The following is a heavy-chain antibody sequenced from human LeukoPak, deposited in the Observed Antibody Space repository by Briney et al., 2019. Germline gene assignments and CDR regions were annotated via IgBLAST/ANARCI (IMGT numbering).Heavy chain of an antibody. V-gene: IGHV3-30-3*01. CDR3: ARAATIFGVVIEVSSAAFDY. D-gene: IGHD3-3*01. CDR1: GFTFSSYA. J-gene: IGHJ4*02. CDR2: ISYDGSNK. Sequence: GGSLRLSCAASGFTFSSYAMHWVRQAPGKGLEWVAVISYDGSNKYYADSVKGRFTISRDNSKNTLYLQMNSLRAEDTAVYYCARAATIFGVVIEVSSAAFDYWGQGTLVTVPS.